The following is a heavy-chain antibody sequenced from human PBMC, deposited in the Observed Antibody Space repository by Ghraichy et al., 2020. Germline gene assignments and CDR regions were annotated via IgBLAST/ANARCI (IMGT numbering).Heavy chain of an antibody. CDR1: GGSISSYY. CDR2: IYYSGST. Sequence: SETLSLTCTVSGGSISSYYWSWIRQPPGKGLEWIGYIYYSGSTNYNPSLKSRVTISVDTSKNQFSLKLSSVTAADTAVYYCARDGISDCSSTSCYYYYGMDVWGQGTTVTVSS. D-gene: IGHD2-2*01. J-gene: IGHJ6*02. V-gene: IGHV4-59*01. CDR3: ARDGISDCSSTSCYYYYGMDV.